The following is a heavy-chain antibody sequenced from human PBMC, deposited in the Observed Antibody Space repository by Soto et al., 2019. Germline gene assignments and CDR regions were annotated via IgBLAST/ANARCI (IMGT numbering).Heavy chain of an antibody. V-gene: IGHV4-30-4*01. Sequence: SETLSLTCTVSGGSIGSGDYYWSWIRQPPGKGLEWIGYIYYSGSTYYNPSLKSRVTISVDTSKNQFSLKLSSVTAADTAVYYCARGYCTNGVCYTVDYFDYWGQGTLVTVSS. CDR1: GGSIGSGDYY. CDR3: ARGYCTNGVCYTVDYFDY. D-gene: IGHD2-8*01. CDR2: IYYSGST. J-gene: IGHJ4*02.